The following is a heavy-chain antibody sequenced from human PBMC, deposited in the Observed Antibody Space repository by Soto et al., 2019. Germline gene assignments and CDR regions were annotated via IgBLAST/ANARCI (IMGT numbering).Heavy chain of an antibody. V-gene: IGHV3-23*01. J-gene: IGHJ4*02. CDR1: GFTFSSYA. CDR2: ISGSGGST. D-gene: IGHD3-10*01. Sequence: EVQLLESGGGLVQPGGSLRLSCAASGFTFSSYAMSWVRQAPGKGLEWVSAISGSGGSTYYADSVKGRFTISRDNSKNTLYLQMNSLEAEDTAVYYCAKASGWFGVFDYWGQGTLVTVSS. CDR3: AKASGWFGVFDY.